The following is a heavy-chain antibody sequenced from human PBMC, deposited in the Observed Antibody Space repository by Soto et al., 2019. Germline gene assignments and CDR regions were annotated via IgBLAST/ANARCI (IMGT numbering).Heavy chain of an antibody. V-gene: IGHV3-23*01. J-gene: IGHJ4*02. CDR1: GFTFRNYA. Sequence: GSLRLSCVASGFTFRNYALTWVRQAPGKGLEWVSSISGSAGSAYYADSVKGRFTISRDNSMNTLYLQMTSLRAEDSALYYCAKARSGYSYAYNFDYWGQGALVTVSS. CDR3: AKARSGYSYAYNFDY. D-gene: IGHD5-18*01. CDR2: ISGSAGSA.